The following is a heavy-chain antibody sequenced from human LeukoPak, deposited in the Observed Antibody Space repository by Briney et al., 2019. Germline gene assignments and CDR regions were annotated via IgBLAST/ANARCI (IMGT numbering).Heavy chain of an antibody. V-gene: IGHV1-46*01. J-gene: IGHJ6*03. CDR3: ARDGLRYFDWLFSSEGDYYMDV. D-gene: IGHD3-9*01. CDR2: INPSGGST. Sequence: ASVKVSCKASGYTFTSFYIHWVRQAPGQGLEWMGIINPSGGSTSYAQKFQGRVTMTRDMSTSAVYMDLSSLRSEDTAVYYCARDGLRYFDWLFSSEGDYYMDVWGKGTTVTVSS. CDR1: GYTFTSFY.